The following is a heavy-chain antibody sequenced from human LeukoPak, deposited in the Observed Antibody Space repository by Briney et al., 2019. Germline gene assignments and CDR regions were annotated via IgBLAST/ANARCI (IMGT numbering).Heavy chain of an antibody. J-gene: IGHJ4*02. D-gene: IGHD2-2*01. CDR1: GFTFSDYY. V-gene: IGHV3-53*01. Sequence: PGGSLRLSCAASGFTFSDYYMSWIRQAPGKGLEWVSVIYSGGSTYYADSVKGRFTISRDNSKNTLYLQMNSLRAEDTAVYYCARGAGYCSSTSCSDYFDYWGQGTLVTVSS. CDR2: IYSGGST. CDR3: ARGAGYCSSTSCSDYFDY.